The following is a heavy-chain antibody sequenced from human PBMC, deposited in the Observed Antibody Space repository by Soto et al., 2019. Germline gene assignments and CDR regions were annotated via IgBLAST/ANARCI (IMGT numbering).Heavy chain of an antibody. D-gene: IGHD3-16*01. Sequence: ASVKVSCKAFGYTFSNYPIHWVRQAPGQRLEWLGWLNPDKGNTKYSQTFQGRVTITRDTSARTAYVELSSLISEDTAVYYCARDSGIVALYALDVWGQGTTVTVSS. J-gene: IGHJ6*02. CDR3: ARDSGIVALYALDV. CDR1: GYTFSNYP. V-gene: IGHV1-3*01. CDR2: LNPDKGNT.